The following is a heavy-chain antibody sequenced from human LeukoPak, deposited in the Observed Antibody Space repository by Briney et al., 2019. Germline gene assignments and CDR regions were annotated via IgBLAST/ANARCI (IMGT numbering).Heavy chain of an antibody. D-gene: IGHD6-6*01. V-gene: IGHV4-34*01. CDR3: ARVRSIAARPMNYYYYYGMDV. CDR2: XXXXXXT. J-gene: IGHJ6*02. CDR1: GGSFSGYY. Sequence: AAETLSLTCAVYGGSFSGYYWSWIRQPPGKXXXXXXXXXXXXXTNYNPSLKSRDTISVDTSKYQFSLKLSSVTAADTAVYYCARVRSIAARPMNYYYYYGMDVWGQGTTVTVSS.